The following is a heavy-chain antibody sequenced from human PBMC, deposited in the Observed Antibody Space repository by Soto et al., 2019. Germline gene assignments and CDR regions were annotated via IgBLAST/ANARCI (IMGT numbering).Heavy chain of an antibody. J-gene: IGHJ5*02. V-gene: IGHV4-39*01. CDR2: IYYSGST. Sequence: QLQLQESGPGLVKPSETLSLTCTVSGGSISSSSYYWGWIRQPPGKGLEWIGSIYYSGSTYYNPSLKSRVTISVDTSKNQFSLKLSSVTAADTAVYYCARLLWFGELFPWGQGTLVTVSS. CDR1: GGSISSSSYY. CDR3: ARLLWFGELFP. D-gene: IGHD3-10*01.